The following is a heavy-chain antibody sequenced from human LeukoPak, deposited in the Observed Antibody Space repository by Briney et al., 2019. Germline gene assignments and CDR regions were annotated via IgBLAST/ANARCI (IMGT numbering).Heavy chain of an antibody. CDR1: GFTFNAYW. CDR2: IDQDGSER. D-gene: IGHD2-8*01. Sequence: GGSLRLSCAASGFTFNAYWMSWVRQAPGKGLEWLASIDQDGSERHYVDSVQGRFTISRDNTKNSLFLQMNSLRAEDTAVYYCARLKDDVTKLDYWGQGTLVTVSS. J-gene: IGHJ4*02. CDR3: ARLKDDVTKLDY. V-gene: IGHV3-7*01.